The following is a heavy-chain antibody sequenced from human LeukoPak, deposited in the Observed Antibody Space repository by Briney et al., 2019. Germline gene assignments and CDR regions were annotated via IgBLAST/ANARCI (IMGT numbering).Heavy chain of an antibody. Sequence: SVKVSCKASGGTFSSYAISWVRQAPGQGLEWMGGIIPIFGTANYAQKFQGRVTITTDESTSTAYMELSSLRSEDTAVYSCAKAARRGDWFDPWGQGTLVTVSS. J-gene: IGHJ5*02. CDR2: IIPIFGTA. CDR3: AKAARRGDWFDP. D-gene: IGHD6-6*01. CDR1: GGTFSSYA. V-gene: IGHV1-69*05.